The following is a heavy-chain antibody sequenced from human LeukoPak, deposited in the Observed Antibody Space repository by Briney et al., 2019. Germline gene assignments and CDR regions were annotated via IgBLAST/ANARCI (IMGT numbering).Heavy chain of an antibody. CDR3: ARTYGGNSYDFDY. D-gene: IGHD4-23*01. V-gene: IGHV4-31*03. CDR1: GGSISSGGYY. J-gene: IGHJ4*02. CDR2: IYYSGST. Sequence: SQTLSLTCTVSGGSISSGGYYWSWIRQHPGKGLEWNGYIYYSGSTYYNPSLKSRVTISVDTSKNQFSLKLSSVTAADTAVYYCARTYGGNSYDFDYWGQGTLVTVSS.